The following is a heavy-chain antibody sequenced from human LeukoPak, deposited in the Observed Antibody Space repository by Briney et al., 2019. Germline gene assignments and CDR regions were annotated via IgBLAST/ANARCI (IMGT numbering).Heavy chain of an antibody. CDR2: IRSKADSYTT. J-gene: IGHJ4*02. V-gene: IGHV3-73*01. D-gene: IGHD2-15*01. CDR3: AKDRYCSGGSCYGLAY. Sequence: GGSLRLSCAASGFTFSGSAMHWVRQASEKGLEWLGRIRSKADSYTTAYAASVKGRFIVSRDDSKNTAYLQMNSLRAEDTAVYYCAKDRYCSGGSCYGLAYWGQGTLVTVSS. CDR1: GFTFSGSA.